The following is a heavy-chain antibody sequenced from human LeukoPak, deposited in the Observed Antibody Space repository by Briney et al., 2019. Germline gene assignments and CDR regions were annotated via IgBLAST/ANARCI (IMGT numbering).Heavy chain of an antibody. D-gene: IGHD3-22*01. CDR3: ARDPEDYNDSSSYYDAFDI. CDR1: GFTFSGYC. V-gene: IGHV3-7*01. Sequence: GGSLRLSCAASGFTFSGYCMSWVRQAPGQGRECVANLKKDGSGKYYVDSVKGRFTISRDNAKNSLYLQMHSLRAEDTAVYYCARDPEDYNDSSSYYDAFDIWGQGTMVTVSS. CDR2: LKKDGSGK. J-gene: IGHJ3*02.